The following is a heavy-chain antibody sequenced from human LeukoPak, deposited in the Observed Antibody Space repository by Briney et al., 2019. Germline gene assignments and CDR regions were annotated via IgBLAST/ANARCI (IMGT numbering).Heavy chain of an antibody. CDR2: IYHSGST. D-gene: IGHD4-11*01. J-gene: IGHJ4*02. CDR3: ARYYSNYRYFDY. V-gene: IGHV4-38-2*01. Sequence: SETLSLTCAVSGYSISSGYYWGWIRQPPGKGLEWIGSIYHSGSTYYNPSLKSRVTISVDTSKNQFSLKLSSVTAADTAVYYCARYYSNYRYFDYRGQGTLVTVSS. CDR1: GYSISSGYY.